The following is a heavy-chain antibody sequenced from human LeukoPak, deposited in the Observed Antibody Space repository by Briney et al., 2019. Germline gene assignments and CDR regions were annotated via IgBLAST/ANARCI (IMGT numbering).Heavy chain of an antibody. Sequence: GESLKISCKGSGYSFTSYWIGWVRQMPGKGLEWMGIIYPGDSDTRYSPSFQGQVTISADKSISTAYLQWSSLRASDTAMYYCARPRFSIAAAPDAFDIWGQGTMVTVSS. CDR2: IYPGDSDT. CDR1: GYSFTSYW. J-gene: IGHJ3*02. D-gene: IGHD6-13*01. V-gene: IGHV5-51*01. CDR3: ARPRFSIAAAPDAFDI.